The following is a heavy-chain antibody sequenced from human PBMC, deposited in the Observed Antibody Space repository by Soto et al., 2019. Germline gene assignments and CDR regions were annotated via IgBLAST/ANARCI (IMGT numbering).Heavy chain of an antibody. J-gene: IGHJ6*02. V-gene: IGHV3-53*01. CDR3: AKRPRSSYGLDV. D-gene: IGHD3-16*02. CDR2: IYSGGST. Sequence: EVQLVESGGGLIQPGGSLRLSCAASGFTVSSNYMTWVRQAPGKGLEWVSVIYSGGSTFYADSVKDRFTISRDNSDNTLYLQLNSLRAEDSAVYYCAKRPRSSYGLDVWGQGTTVTVSS. CDR1: GFTVSSNY.